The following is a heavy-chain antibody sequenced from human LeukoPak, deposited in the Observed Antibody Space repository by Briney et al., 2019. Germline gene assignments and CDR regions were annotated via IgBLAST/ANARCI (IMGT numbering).Heavy chain of an antibody. CDR2: ISGSGGST. CDR3: AKDQPESYYYYYYMDV. CDR1: GFTFSSYA. V-gene: IGHV3-23*01. J-gene: IGHJ6*03. Sequence: GSLRLSCAASGFTFSSYAMSWVRQAPGKGLEWVSAISGSGGSTYYADSVKGRFTISRDNSKNTLYLQMNSLRAEDTAVYYCAKDQPESYYYYYYMDVWGKGATVTVSS.